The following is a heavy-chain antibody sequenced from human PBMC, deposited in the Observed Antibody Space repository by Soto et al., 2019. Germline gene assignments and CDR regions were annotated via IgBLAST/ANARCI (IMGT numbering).Heavy chain of an antibody. V-gene: IGHV3-30*18. CDR2: ISYDGSNK. D-gene: IGHD2-15*01. Sequence: ESGGGVVQPGRSLRLSCAASGFTFSSYGMHWVRQAPGKGLEWVAVISYDGSNKYYADSVKGRFTISRDNSKNTLYLQMNSLRAEDTAVYYCAKDSALVVVVAAFDYWGQGTLVTVSS. CDR1: GFTFSSYG. CDR3: AKDSALVVVVAAFDY. J-gene: IGHJ4*02.